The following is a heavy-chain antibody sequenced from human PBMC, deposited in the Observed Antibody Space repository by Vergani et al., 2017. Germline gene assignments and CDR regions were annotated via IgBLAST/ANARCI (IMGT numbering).Heavy chain of an antibody. V-gene: IGHV1-69*02. CDR1: GVTFSSYT. CDR2: IIPIIGIA. D-gene: IGHD3-16*01. CDR3: ARGLXQAEINYYYYGMDV. Sequence: QVQLVHSGAEVKKPGSSVKVSCKASGVTFSSYTISWVRQAPGQGLEWMGRIIPIIGIANYAQKFQGRVTITADKSTSTAYMELSSLRSEDTAVYYCARGLXQAEINYYYYGMDVWGQGTTVTVSS. J-gene: IGHJ6*02.